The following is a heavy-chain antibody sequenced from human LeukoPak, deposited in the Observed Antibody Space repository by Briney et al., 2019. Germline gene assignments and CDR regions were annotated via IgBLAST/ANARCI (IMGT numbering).Heavy chain of an antibody. CDR1: GGSFSGYY. J-gene: IGHJ5*02. Sequence: SETLSLTCAVYGGSFSGYYWSWIRQPPGKGLEWIGEINHSGSTNYNPSLKSRVTISVDTSKNQFSLKLSSVTAADTAVYYCARPTIVGATAWFDPWGQGTLVTVSS. V-gene: IGHV4-34*01. CDR3: ARPTIVGATAWFDP. CDR2: INHSGST. D-gene: IGHD1-26*01.